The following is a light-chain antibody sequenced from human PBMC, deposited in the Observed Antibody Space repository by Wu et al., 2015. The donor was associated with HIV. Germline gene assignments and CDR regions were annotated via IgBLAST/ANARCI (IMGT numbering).Light chain of an antibody. J-gene: IGKJ5*01. CDR1: QSVKSF. CDR3: QQRSNWPTT. CDR2: DAS. Sequence: EIMLTQSPATLSLSPGERATLSCRASQSVKSFLAWYQQKPGQAPRLLIYDASNRATDIPARFSGSGSGTDFTLTISSLEPEDFAVYYCQQRSNWPTTFGQGTRLEIK. V-gene: IGKV3-11*01.